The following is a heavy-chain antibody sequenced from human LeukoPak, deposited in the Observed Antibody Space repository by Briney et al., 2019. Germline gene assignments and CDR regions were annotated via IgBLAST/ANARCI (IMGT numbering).Heavy chain of an antibody. CDR1: GGSISSYY. CDR2: IYYSGST. V-gene: IGHV4-59*01. D-gene: IGHD6-19*01. J-gene: IGHJ4*02. CDR3: AREGMAVGFARFPIFTY. Sequence: SETLSLTCTASGGSISSYYWSWIRQPPGRGLQWIGDIYYSGSTNYNPSLKSRVTISVDTSKTQFSLRLTSVTAADTAVYYCAREGMAVGFARFPIFTYWGQGTLVTVSS.